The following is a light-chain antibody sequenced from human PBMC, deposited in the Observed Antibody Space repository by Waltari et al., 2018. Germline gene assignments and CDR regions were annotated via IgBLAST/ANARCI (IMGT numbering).Light chain of an antibody. CDR1: QSISSW. CDR2: KAS. V-gene: IGKV1-5*03. J-gene: IGKJ1*01. CDR3: QQYNSYPWT. Sequence: DIQMTQSPSTLSASVGDRVTITCRASQSISSWLAWYQQKPGKAPNFLIYKASNLQSGVPSRFSGSGSETEFTLTISSLQPDDFATYYCQQYNSYPWTFGQGTKVEIK.